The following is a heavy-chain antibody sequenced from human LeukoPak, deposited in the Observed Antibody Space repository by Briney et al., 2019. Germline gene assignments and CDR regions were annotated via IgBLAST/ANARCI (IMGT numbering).Heavy chain of an antibody. CDR3: AREHKSYGDYPYYFDS. CDR2: INKKGGT. CDR1: SDSISSGDYY. J-gene: IGHJ4*02. Sequence: SQTLSLTCTVSSDSISSGDYYWSWIRQPAGKGLEFIGYINKKGGTFYNPPLKSLVSISIDTSKNQSSLKLTSVTAADTAVYFCAREHKSYGDYPYYFDSWGQGTLVTVSS. D-gene: IGHD4-17*01. V-gene: IGHV4-30-4*01.